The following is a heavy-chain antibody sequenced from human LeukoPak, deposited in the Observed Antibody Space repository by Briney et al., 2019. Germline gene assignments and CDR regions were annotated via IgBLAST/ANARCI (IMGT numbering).Heavy chain of an antibody. CDR1: GGTFSSYA. J-gene: IGHJ3*02. Sequence: GASVKVSCKASGGTFSSYAISWVRQAPGQGLEWMERIIPILGIANYAQKFQGRVTITADKSTSTAYMELSSLRSEDTAVYYCAVAHYYDSRTRAFDIWGQGTMVTVSS. CDR3: AVAHYYDSRTRAFDI. CDR2: IIPILGIA. D-gene: IGHD3-22*01. V-gene: IGHV1-69*04.